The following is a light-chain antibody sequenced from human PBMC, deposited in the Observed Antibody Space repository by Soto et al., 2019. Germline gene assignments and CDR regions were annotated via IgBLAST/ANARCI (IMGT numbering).Light chain of an antibody. V-gene: IGKV1-5*03. Sequence: DIQMTQSPSTLSASVGDSVTITCRASPSISTWLAWFQQKPGKAPKFLIYRASILESGIPSRFSGSGSGTEFTLTISSLQPDDFATYYCQQYNSYPRTFGQGTKVEIK. CDR2: RAS. CDR1: PSISTW. J-gene: IGKJ1*01. CDR3: QQYNSYPRT.